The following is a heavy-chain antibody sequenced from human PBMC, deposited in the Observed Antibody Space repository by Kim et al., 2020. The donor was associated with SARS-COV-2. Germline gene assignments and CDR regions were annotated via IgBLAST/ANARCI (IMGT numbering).Heavy chain of an antibody. J-gene: IGHJ4*02. V-gene: IGHV3-23*01. Sequence: SVKGRFTISRDNSKNTLYLHMNSLRAEDTAVYYCAKDPFYDFWSGYYFDYWGQGTLVTVSS. CDR3: AKDPFYDFWSGYYFDY. D-gene: IGHD3-3*01.